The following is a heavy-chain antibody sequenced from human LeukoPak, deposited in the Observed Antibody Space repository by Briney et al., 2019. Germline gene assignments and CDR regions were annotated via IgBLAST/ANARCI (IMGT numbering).Heavy chain of an antibody. Sequence: RGGSLRLSCEASGFTFSSYGMHWVRQAPGKGLEWVAFILFDGSDKHYADSVKGRFTISRDNSKNTLYLQMNSLRVEDTAVYYCAKKFDSYFDYWGQGTLVTVSS. CDR3: AKKFDSYFDY. CDR1: GFTFSSYG. J-gene: IGHJ4*02. V-gene: IGHV3-30*02. CDR2: ILFDGSDK.